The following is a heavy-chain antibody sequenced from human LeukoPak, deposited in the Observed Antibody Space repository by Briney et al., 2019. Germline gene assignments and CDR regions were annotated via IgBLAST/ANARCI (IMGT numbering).Heavy chain of an antibody. CDR2: IYYSGST. CDR3: ARVYYYYYYMDV. V-gene: IGHV4-59*12. J-gene: IGHJ6*03. CDR1: GGSISSYY. Sequence: KPSETLSLTCTVPGGSISSYYWSWIRQPPGKGLEWIGYIYYSGSTNYNPSLKSRVTLSVDTSKNQFSLKLRSVTAADTAVYYCARVYYYYYYMDVWGKGTTVTVSS.